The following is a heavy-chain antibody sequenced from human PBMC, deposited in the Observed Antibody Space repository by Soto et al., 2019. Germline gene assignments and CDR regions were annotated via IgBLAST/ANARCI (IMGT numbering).Heavy chain of an antibody. CDR3: TREGHSGSYLNDAFDV. CDR2: ISYDGSNK. V-gene: IGHV3-30-3*01. Sequence: SGGSLRLSCAASGFTFSSKAMHWVRQAPGKGLEWVAVISYDGSNKYYADSVKGRFTISRDNSKNTLYLQMNSLRVEDTSVYYCTREGHSGSYLNDAFDVWGQGTMVTVSS. CDR1: GFTFSSKA. D-gene: IGHD1-26*01. J-gene: IGHJ3*01.